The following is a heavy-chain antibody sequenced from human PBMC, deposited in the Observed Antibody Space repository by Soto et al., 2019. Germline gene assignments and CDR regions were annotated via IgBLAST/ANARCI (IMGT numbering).Heavy chain of an antibody. CDR2: ISGSGGST. CDR1: GFTFSSYA. V-gene: IGHV3-23*01. Sequence: GSLRLSCAASGFTFSSYAMSWVRQAPGKGLEWVSAISGSGGSTYYADSVKGRFTISRDNSKNTLYLKMNSLRAEDTAVYYCAHPAPESIAAARVDVFDIGGQGKMVPVSS. D-gene: IGHD6-13*01. CDR3: AHPAPESIAAARVDVFDI. J-gene: IGHJ3*02.